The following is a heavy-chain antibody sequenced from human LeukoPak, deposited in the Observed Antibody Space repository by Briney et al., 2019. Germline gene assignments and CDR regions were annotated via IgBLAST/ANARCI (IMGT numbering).Heavy chain of an antibody. CDR2: IVVGSGNT. J-gene: IGHJ6*03. V-gene: IGHV1-58*02. CDR1: GFTFTSSS. D-gene: IGHD3-22*01. Sequence: SVKVSCKASGFTFTSSSMQWVRQARGQRLEWIGWIVVGSGNTNYAQKFQERVTITRDMSTSTAYMELSSLRSEDTAVYYCARGLAPYSYEYSGHDPYYYYNMDVWGKGTTVIISS. CDR3: ARGLAPYSYEYSGHDPYYYYNMDV.